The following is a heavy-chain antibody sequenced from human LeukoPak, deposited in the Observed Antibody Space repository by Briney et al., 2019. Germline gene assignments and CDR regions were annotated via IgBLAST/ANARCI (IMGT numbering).Heavy chain of an antibody. CDR1: GFTFGDYA. V-gene: IGHV3-49*04. Sequence: GGSLRLSCTASGFTFGDYAMTWVRQAPGKGLEWVGFIRSKAYGGTTEYAASVKGRFTISRDDSKSIAYLQMNSLKTEDTAVYYCTRVSKLKVFERSYRSYYFDYWGQGTLVTVSS. CDR2: IRSKAYGGTT. D-gene: IGHD3-16*02. J-gene: IGHJ4*02. CDR3: TRVSKLKVFERSYRSYYFDY.